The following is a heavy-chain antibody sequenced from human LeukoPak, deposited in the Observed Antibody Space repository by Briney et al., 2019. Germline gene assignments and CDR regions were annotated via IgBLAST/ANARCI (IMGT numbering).Heavy chain of an antibody. V-gene: IGHV4-59*01. CDR2: IYYSGST. CDR3: ARDRSIAAASYFDY. D-gene: IGHD6-13*01. Sequence: SETLSLTWTLSGGSISSYYWSWIRQPPGKGLEWIGYIYYSGSTNYNPSLKSRVTISVDTSKNQFSLKLSSVTAADTAVYYCARDRSIAAASYFDYWGKGTLVTVSS. CDR1: GGSISSYY. J-gene: IGHJ4*02.